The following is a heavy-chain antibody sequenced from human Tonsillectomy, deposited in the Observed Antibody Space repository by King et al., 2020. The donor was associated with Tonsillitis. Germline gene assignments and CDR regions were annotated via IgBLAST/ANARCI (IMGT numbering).Heavy chain of an antibody. Sequence: TLKESGPALVKPTQTLTLTCTFSGFSLSTSGMCVSWIRQPPGKALEWLALIDWYDDKFYSTSLKTRRTISRDTSKNQVVLTMTNMDPVDTATYYCARISNDFWSGYADYWGRGTLVTVSS. CDR2: IDWYDDK. CDR3: ARISNDFWSGYADY. V-gene: IGHV2-70*01. CDR1: GFSLSTSGMC. D-gene: IGHD3-3*01. J-gene: IGHJ4*02.